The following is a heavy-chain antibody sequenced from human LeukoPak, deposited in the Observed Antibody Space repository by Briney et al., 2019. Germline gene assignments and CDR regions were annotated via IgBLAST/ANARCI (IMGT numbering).Heavy chain of an antibody. V-gene: IGHV1-69*02. J-gene: IGHJ4*02. CDR1: GGTFSSYP. CDR2: IIPIFGIV. D-gene: IGHD3-22*01. CDR3: ASRYYDSSDYYKYYFDY. Sequence: SVKVSCKASGGTFSSYPISWVRRAPGQGLELMGRIIPIFGIVNYAQKFQGRVTITADKSTTTAYMELSSLRSEDTAVYFCASRYYDSSDYYKYYFDYWGQGTLVTVSS.